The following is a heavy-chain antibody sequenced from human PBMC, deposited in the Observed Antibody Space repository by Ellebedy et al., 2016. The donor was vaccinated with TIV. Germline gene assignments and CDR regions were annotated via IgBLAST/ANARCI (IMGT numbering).Heavy chain of an antibody. J-gene: IGHJ4*02. V-gene: IGHV1-2*02. D-gene: IGHD3-10*01. Sequence: AASVKVSCNASGYTFTAYYMHWVRQAPGQRLEWMGWINPNSGDTRYAQKFQGRGTMTWDTSITTAYMDLRRLRSDDTAVYYCARAKRPINMARGIITPPDHWGQGTLVTVSS. CDR1: GYTFTAYY. CDR2: INPNSGDT. CDR3: ARAKRPINMARGIITPPDH.